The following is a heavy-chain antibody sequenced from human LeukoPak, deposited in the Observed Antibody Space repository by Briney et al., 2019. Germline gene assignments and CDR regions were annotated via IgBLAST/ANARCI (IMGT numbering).Heavy chain of an antibody. CDR1: GYSISSGYY. Sequence: SETLSLTCTVSGYSISSGYYWGWIRQPPGKGLEWIGSIYHSGSTYYNPSLKSRVTISVDTSKNQFSLKLSSVTAADTAVYYCARVHNPLSYGATSNWFDPWGQGTLVTVSS. CDR2: IYHSGST. V-gene: IGHV4-38-2*02. J-gene: IGHJ5*02. CDR3: ARVHNPLSYGATSNWFDP. D-gene: IGHD4-17*01.